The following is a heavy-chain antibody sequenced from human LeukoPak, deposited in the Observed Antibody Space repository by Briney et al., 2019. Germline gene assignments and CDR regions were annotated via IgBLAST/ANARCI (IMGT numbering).Heavy chain of an antibody. D-gene: IGHD6-6*01. V-gene: IGHV3-7*01. CDR3: ARVAFGSSPGVYFDY. CDR1: GFTFSSYW. CDR2: IKQDGSEK. Sequence: GGSLRLSCAASGFTFSSYWMSWVRQAPGKGLEWVANIKQDGSEKYYVDSVKGRFTISRDNAKNSLYLQMNSLRAEDTAVYYCARVAFGSSPGVYFDYWGQGTLVTVSS. J-gene: IGHJ4*02.